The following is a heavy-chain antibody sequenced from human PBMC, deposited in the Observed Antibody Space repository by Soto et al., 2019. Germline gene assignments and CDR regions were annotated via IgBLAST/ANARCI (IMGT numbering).Heavy chain of an antibody. Sequence: EVQLVESGGGLVQPGGSLRLSCAASGFTLSDRYMDWVRQAPGKGLEWVGRTTNKAYSYTTEYAASVKGRFTISRDDSKNSLYLQMNSLKTEDTAVYYCARRYGKNVAYNDYWGQGTLVTVSS. D-gene: IGHD4-17*01. CDR1: GFTLSDRY. J-gene: IGHJ4*02. CDR2: TTNKAYSYTT. V-gene: IGHV3-72*01. CDR3: ARRYGKNVAYNDY.